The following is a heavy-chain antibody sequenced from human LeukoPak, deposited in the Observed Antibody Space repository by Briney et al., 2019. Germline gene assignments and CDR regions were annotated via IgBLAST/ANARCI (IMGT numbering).Heavy chain of an antibody. CDR1: GFTVSSNY. Sequence: GGSLRLSCAASGFTVSSNYMSWVRQAPGKGLEWVSVIYSGGSTYYADSVKGRFTISRDNSKNTLYLQMNSLRAEDTAVYYCARSGYSSSWYQFDYWGKGTLVTVSS. D-gene: IGHD6-13*01. J-gene: IGHJ4*02. CDR3: ARSGYSSSWYQFDY. V-gene: IGHV3-66*01. CDR2: IYSGGST.